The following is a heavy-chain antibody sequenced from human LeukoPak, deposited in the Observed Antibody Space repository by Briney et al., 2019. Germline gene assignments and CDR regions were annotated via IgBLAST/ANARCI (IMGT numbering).Heavy chain of an antibody. D-gene: IGHD2-15*01. CDR3: ARPYCSGGSCYSGIDFQH. CDR1: GYSFTSYW. J-gene: IGHJ1*01. CDR2: IDPSDSYT. V-gene: IGHV5-10-1*01. Sequence: GESLKISCKGSGYSFTSYWISWVRQVPGKGLEWMGRIDPSDSYTNYSPSFQGHVTISADKSISTAYLQWSSLKASDTAMYYCARPYCSGGSCYSGIDFQHWGQGTLVTVSS.